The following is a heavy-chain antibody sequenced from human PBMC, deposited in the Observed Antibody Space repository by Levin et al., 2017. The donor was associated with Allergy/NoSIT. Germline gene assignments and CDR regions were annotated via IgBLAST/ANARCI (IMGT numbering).Heavy chain of an antibody. D-gene: IGHD2-15*01. CDR2: ISMSSMFT. V-gene: IGHV3-21*06. CDR3: ARDLRSGAGNDI. CDR1: GFTFSNSG. J-gene: IGHJ3*02. Sequence: LSLTCAASGFTFSNSGVNWVRQAPGKGLEWVSFISMSSMFTYYSDSVKGRFIITRDDAKNSVYLHMSNLRADDSATYYCARDLRSGAGNDIWGQGTMVIVSS.